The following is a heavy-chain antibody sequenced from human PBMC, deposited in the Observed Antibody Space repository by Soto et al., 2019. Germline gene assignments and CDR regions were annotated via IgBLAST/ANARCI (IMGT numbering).Heavy chain of an antibody. CDR3: ARGRTTVTTQRYFDL. D-gene: IGHD4-17*01. V-gene: IGHV1-18*01. J-gene: IGHJ2*01. Sequence: QIQLVQSGAEVKKPGSSVKVSCKASGYIFTTYGINWVRQAPGQGLEWMGWISAYNGDTNHGQKFQGRVTMTTDTSKNTAYVELRRLRSDDTAVYYCARGRTTVTTQRYFDLWGRGTLVTVSS. CDR2: ISAYNGDT. CDR1: GYIFTTYG.